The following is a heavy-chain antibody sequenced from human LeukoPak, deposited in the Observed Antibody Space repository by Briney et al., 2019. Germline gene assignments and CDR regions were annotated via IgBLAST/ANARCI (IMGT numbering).Heavy chain of an antibody. CDR2: IYPDDSDT. D-gene: IGHD4-17*01. Sequence: GESLKISCEASGHTFTNSWIAWVRQKPGKGPEWMGLIYPDDSDTRYNPSFQGQVIISADKSISTAYLQWSSLKASDTAMYYCARSYYGDYGYYYGMDVWGQGTTVTVSS. CDR1: GHTFTNSW. V-gene: IGHV5-51*01. CDR3: ARSYYGDYGYYYGMDV. J-gene: IGHJ6*02.